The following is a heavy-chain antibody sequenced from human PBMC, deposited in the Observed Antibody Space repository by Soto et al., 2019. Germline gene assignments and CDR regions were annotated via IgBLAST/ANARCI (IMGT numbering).Heavy chain of an antibody. CDR3: AKDAHPVLIHPGYVDH. D-gene: IGHD3-10*01. Sequence: GSLRLSCAASGVTFSSYAMSWFRQSRGRGLEWVLSISGSGGATYYADSVKGRFTISRDNSKNTLFLQMNSLRVADTAVYYCAKDAHPVLIHPGYVDHWAQGT. CDR1: GVTFSSYA. J-gene: IGHJ4*02. CDR2: ISGSGGAT. V-gene: IGHV3-23*01.